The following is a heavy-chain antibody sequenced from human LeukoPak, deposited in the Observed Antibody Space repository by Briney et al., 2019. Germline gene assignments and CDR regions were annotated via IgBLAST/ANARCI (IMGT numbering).Heavy chain of an antibody. Sequence: PGGSLRLSCAASGFTFDGYAMHWVRHAPGKGLEWVSGISWNSGSIGYADSVKGRFTISRDNAKNSLYLQMNSLRAEDTALYYCAKSLRRYCSGGSCYSIQHWGQGTLVTVSS. CDR1: GFTFDGYA. CDR3: AKSLRRYCSGGSCYSIQH. V-gene: IGHV3-9*01. D-gene: IGHD2-15*01. J-gene: IGHJ1*01. CDR2: ISWNSGSI.